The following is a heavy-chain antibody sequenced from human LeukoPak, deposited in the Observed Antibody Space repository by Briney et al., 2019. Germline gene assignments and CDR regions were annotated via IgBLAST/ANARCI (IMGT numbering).Heavy chain of an antibody. V-gene: IGHV3-30-3*01. CDR3: ARESGWGLPHAFDF. CDR1: GFTFSSYA. CDR2: ISYDGSKI. Sequence: GGSLRLSCAASGFTFSSYAMSWVRQAPGKGLEWVTLISYDGSKIYYADSVKGRFSISRDNSKNTLYLQVNSLRAEDTAVYYCARESGWGLPHAFDFWGQGTMVTVSS. D-gene: IGHD3-3*01. J-gene: IGHJ3*01.